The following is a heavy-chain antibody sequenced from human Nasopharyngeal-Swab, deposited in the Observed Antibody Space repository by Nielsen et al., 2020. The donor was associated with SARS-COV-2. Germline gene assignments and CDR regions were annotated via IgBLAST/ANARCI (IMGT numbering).Heavy chain of an antibody. D-gene: IGHD1-26*01. Sequence: GTLCLSCAASCFTFSDDYMDWVRQAPGMGLGWVGLTRNKDNSYTTEYAAPEKGRFTISRDDTNNSLYLQMNSLKTEDTAVYYCARESREPWERLLLYWYFDLWGRGTLVTVSS. V-gene: IGHV3-72*01. CDR2: TRNKDNSYTT. CDR1: CFTFSDDY. J-gene: IGHJ2*01. CDR3: ARESREPWERLLLYWYFDL.